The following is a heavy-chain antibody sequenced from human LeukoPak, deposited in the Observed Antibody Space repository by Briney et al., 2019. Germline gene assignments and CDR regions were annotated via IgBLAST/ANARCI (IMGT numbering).Heavy chain of an antibody. CDR2: ISAYNGNT. J-gene: IGHJ4*02. CDR3: ARDSYCSGGSCYYFDY. V-gene: IGHV1-18*01. CDR1: GYTFTSYG. D-gene: IGHD2-15*01. Sequence: GASVKVSCKASGYTFTSYGISWVRQAPGQGLEWMGWISAYNGNTNYAQKLQGRVTMATDTSTSTAYMELRSLRSDDTAVYYCARDSYCSGGSCYYFDYWGQGTLVTVSS.